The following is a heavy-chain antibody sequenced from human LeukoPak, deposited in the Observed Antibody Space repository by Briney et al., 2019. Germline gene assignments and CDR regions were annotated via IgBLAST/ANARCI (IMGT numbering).Heavy chain of an antibody. V-gene: IGHV1-18*01. D-gene: IGHD1-26*01. CDR2: ISAYNGNT. Sequence: ASVKVSCKASGYTFTSYGISWVRQAPGQGLEWMGWISAYNGNTNYAQKLQGRVTMTTDTSTSTAYMELRSLRSDDTAVYYCARRPYSGSYQHYYYYYMDVWGKGTTVTVSS. J-gene: IGHJ6*03. CDR3: ARRPYSGSYQHYYYYYMDV. CDR1: GYTFTSYG.